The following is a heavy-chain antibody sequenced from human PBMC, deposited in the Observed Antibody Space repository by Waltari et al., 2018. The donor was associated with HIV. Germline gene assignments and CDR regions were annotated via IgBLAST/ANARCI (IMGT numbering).Heavy chain of an antibody. D-gene: IGHD6-6*01. J-gene: IGHJ5*02. CDR1: GNTFSSYA. V-gene: IGHV1-3*01. Sequence: QAQFVQSGPEVKKPGTSVNISCEVSGNTFSSYAVHWLRQAPGHRPEWTGLITPVTGRGHFAQQFQGRLNFTRDTSAQVAYMTLSALRIEDTAVYYCARGAYSRRSGSSSRLWASWGQGTPVTVS. CDR2: ITPVTGRG. CDR3: ARGAYSRRSGSSSRLWAS.